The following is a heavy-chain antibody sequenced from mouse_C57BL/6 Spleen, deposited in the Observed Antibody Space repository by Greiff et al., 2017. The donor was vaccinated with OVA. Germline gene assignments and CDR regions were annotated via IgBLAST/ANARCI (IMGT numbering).Heavy chain of an antibody. CDR1: GYAFSSSW. V-gene: IGHV1-82*01. CDR3: ARLSGGFAY. CDR2: IYPGDGDT. J-gene: IGHJ3*01. Sequence: QVQLKESGPELVKPGASVKISCKASGYAFSSSWMNWVKQRPGKGLEWIGRIYPGDGDTNYNGKFKGKATLTADKSSSTAYMQLSSLTSEDSAVYCCARLSGGFAYWGQGTLVTVSA.